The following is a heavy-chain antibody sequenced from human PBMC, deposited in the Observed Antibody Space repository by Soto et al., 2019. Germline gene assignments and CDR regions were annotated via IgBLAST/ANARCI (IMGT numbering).Heavy chain of an antibody. V-gene: IGHV1-18*04. CDR2: ISAYNGNT. D-gene: IGHD3-22*01. CDR3: SRDYSDNSGYGAFDY. CDR1: GYTFTSYG. J-gene: IGHJ4*02. Sequence: ASVKVSCKASGYTFTSYGISWVRQAPGQGLEWMGWISAYNGNTNYAQKLQGRVTMTTDTSTSTAYMELRSLRSDDTAVYYCSRDYSDNSGYGAFDYWGQGTLVTVSS.